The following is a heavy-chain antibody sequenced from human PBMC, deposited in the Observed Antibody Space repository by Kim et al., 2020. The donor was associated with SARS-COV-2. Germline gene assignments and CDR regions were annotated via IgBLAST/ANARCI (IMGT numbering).Heavy chain of an antibody. D-gene: IGHD4-17*01. J-gene: IGHJ4*02. Sequence: GGSLRLSCAASGFTFSSYGMHWVRQAPGKGLEWVAVIWYDGSNKYYADSVKGQFTISRDNSKNTLYLQMNSHRAEDTDVYYCARDDGCLDYWGRGTLVTVSS. CDR1: GFTFSSYG. CDR3: ARDDGCLDY. CDR2: IWYDGSNK. V-gene: IGHV3-33*01.